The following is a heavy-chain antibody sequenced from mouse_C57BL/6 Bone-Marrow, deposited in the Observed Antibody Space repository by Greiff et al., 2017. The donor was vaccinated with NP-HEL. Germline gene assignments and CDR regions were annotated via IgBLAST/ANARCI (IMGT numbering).Heavy chain of an antibody. V-gene: IGHV1-54*01. D-gene: IGHD3-3*01. CDR1: GYAFTNYL. Sequence: VQLQQSGAELVRPGTSVKVSCKASGYAFTNYLIEWVKQRPGQGLEWIGVINPGSGGTNYNEKFKGKAQLTADKSSSTAYMQLSSLTAEDSAVYFCAREGPNFVYWGQGTLVTVSA. J-gene: IGHJ3*01. CDR2: INPGSGGT. CDR3: AREGPNFVY.